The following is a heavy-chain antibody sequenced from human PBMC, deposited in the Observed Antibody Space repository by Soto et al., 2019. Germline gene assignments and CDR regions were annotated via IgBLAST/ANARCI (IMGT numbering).Heavy chain of an antibody. D-gene: IGHD3-16*01. J-gene: IGHJ4*02. CDR3: AKAYFVWSSEQPYYFDY. V-gene: IGHV3-23*01. Sequence: EVQLLDSGGGLVQPGGSLRLSCAASGFTFSNYAMTWVRQGPGKGLEWVSGISGSGGRSYYADSVKGRFTISRDNSKSTLYLQMNSLRAEDTAVYYCAKAYFVWSSEQPYYFDYWGQGTLGTVSS. CDR1: GFTFSNYA. CDR2: ISGSGGRS.